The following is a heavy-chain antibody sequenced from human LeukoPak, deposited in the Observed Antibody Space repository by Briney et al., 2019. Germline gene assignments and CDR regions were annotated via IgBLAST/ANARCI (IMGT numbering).Heavy chain of an antibody. Sequence: ASVKVSCKASGYTFTSYYMHWVRQAPGQGLEWMGLINPSGGGTSYAQKFQGRVTMTRDTSTSTVYMELSSLRSEDTAVYYCANQDPSSALGDAFDIWGQGTMVTVSS. J-gene: IGHJ3*02. CDR3: ANQDPSSALGDAFDI. D-gene: IGHD3-16*01. V-gene: IGHV1-46*01. CDR1: GYTFTSYY. CDR2: INPSGGGT.